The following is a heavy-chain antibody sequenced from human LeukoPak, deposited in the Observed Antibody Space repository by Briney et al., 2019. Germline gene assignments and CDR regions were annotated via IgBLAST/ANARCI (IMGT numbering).Heavy chain of an antibody. CDR2: IRGTADHGTT. V-gene: IGHV3-49*03. CDR3: QKYSASSFDY. CDR1: GFIFDNFA. D-gene: IGHD6-6*01. J-gene: IGHJ4*02. Sequence: GGSLRLACIASGFIFDNFAISWFRQVPGKGLEWVAFIRGTADHGTTEYAASVQGRFTISRDDSKSIAYLQMNSLKTDDTAVYYCQKYSASSFDYWGQGTLVTVSS.